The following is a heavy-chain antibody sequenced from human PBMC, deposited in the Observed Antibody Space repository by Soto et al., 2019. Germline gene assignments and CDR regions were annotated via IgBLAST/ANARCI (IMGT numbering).Heavy chain of an antibody. CDR2: IYTSGIT. V-gene: IGHV4-4*07. J-gene: IGHJ4*02. Sequence: QVQLQESGPGLVKPSETLSLTCSVSGGSISSYFWSWIRQPAGKGLEWIGRIYTSGITNYNPSLKSRVIMSVDTSKNQFSLKLSSVTAADTAVYYCARESGSYRLLDCWGPGTLVTVSS. CDR1: GGSISSYF. CDR3: ARESGSYRLLDC. D-gene: IGHD3-10*01.